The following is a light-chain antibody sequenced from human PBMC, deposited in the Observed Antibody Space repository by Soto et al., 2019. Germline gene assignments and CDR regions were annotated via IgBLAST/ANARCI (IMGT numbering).Light chain of an antibody. J-gene: IGKJ1*01. Sequence: EIVLTQSPGTLSLSPGERATLSCRASQSVSSNYLAWYQQKPGQAPRLLIYGASSRATGIPDRFSGSGSGTDFTLTISRLEPEDFAVYYCQQYGGSSGTFGRGTKVEI. CDR3: QQYGGSSGT. V-gene: IGKV3-20*01. CDR1: QSVSSNY. CDR2: GAS.